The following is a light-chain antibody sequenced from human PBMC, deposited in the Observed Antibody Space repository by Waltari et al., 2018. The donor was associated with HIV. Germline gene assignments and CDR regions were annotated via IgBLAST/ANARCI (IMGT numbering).Light chain of an antibody. CDR1: GSDIAVYNY. Sequence: QSALTQPASVSGSPGQSITISCIGSGSDIAVYNYISWYQHPPDGAPRLVVFNANRRPAGSPFRFAGSKSGNTASLTISGLQAEDEGIYYCSSYASGGSLLFGGGTKVTVL. CDR2: NAN. V-gene: IGLV2-14*01. CDR3: SSYASGGSLL. J-gene: IGLJ3*02.